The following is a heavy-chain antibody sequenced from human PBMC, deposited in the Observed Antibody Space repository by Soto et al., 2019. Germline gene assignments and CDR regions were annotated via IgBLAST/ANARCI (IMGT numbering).Heavy chain of an antibody. Sequence: PSETLSLTCTVSGGSISSGGYYWSWIRQHPGKGLEWVGYIYYSGSTYYNPSLKSRVTISLDTSKNQFSLNLRAFTAGDTALFSCPKDKGPYEILTPGYNWFAPWGQGTMVTVSS. D-gene: IGHD2-8*01. CDR2: IYYSGST. CDR1: GGSISSGGYY. V-gene: IGHV4-31*03. CDR3: PKDKGPYEILTPGYNWFAP. J-gene: IGHJ5*02.